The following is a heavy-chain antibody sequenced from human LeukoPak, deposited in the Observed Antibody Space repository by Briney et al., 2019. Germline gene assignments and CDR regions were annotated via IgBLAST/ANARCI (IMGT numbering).Heavy chain of an antibody. CDR1: GFTFNSYV. CDR2: ISGSGGST. CDR3: AKDRGTGTNNH. J-gene: IGHJ4*02. Sequence: GGSLRLSCVASGFTFNSYVMSWVRQAPGKGLEWVSAISGSGGSTYYADSVKGRFTISRDNSNNTLYAQMSSLRAEDTAVYYCAKDRGTGTNNHWGQGTLVTVSS. V-gene: IGHV3-23*01. D-gene: IGHD1-1*01.